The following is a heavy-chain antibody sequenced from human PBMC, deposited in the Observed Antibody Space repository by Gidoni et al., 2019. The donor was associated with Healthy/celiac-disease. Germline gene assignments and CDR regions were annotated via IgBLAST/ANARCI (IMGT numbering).Heavy chain of an antibody. CDR1: GFTFSSYG. CDR2: IWYDGSNK. CDR3: ARDGDYYGSGSYQGVFDY. V-gene: IGHV3-33*01. D-gene: IGHD3-10*01. Sequence: QVQLVESGGGVVQPGRSLRRSCAASGFTFSSYGMHWVRQAPGKGLEWVAVIWYDGSNKYYADSVKGRFTISRDNSKNTLYLQMNSLRAEDTAVYYCARDGDYYGSGSYQGVFDYWGQGTLVTVSS. J-gene: IGHJ4*02.